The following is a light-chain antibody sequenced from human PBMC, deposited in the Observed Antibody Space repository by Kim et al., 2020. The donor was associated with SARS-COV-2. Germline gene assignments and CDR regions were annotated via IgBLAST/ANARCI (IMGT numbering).Light chain of an antibody. V-gene: IGKV3-20*01. J-gene: IGKJ1*01. CDR1: QSVSSSY. CDR3: QQYGSSPRT. Sequence: APGERATLSVRASQSVSSSYLAWYQQKPGQAPRLLIYGASSRATGIPDRFSGSGSGTDFTLTISRLEPEDFAVYYCQQYGSSPRTFGQGTKVDIK. CDR2: GAS.